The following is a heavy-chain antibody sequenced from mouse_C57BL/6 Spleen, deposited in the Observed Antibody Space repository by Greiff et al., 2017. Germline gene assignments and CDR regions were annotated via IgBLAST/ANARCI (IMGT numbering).Heavy chain of an antibody. CDR2: IDPSDSYT. CDR1: GYTFTSYW. J-gene: IGHJ2*01. CDR3: ARGDYYGSRRGFDY. V-gene: IGHV1-69*01. D-gene: IGHD1-1*01. Sequence: VQLQQPGAELVMPGASVKLSCKASGYTFTSYWMHWVKQRPGQGLEWIGEIDPSDSYTNYNQKFKGKSTLTVDKSSSTAYMQLSSLTSEDAAVYYCARGDYYGSRRGFDYWGQGTTLTVSS.